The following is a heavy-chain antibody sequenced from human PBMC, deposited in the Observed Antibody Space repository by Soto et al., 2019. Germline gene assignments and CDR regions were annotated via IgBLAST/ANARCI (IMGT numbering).Heavy chain of an antibody. CDR3: AKVGFGALLSHHGSLYYYYMDV. CDR2: ISYDGSNK. D-gene: IGHD3-10*01. J-gene: IGHJ6*03. V-gene: IGHV3-30*18. CDR1: GFTFSSYG. Sequence: QVQLVESGGGVVQPGRSLRLSCAASGFTFSSYGMHWVRQAPGKGLEWVAVISYDGSNKYYADSVKGRFTISRDNSKNTLYLQMNSLRAEDTAVYYCAKVGFGALLSHHGSLYYYYMDVWGKGTTVTVSS.